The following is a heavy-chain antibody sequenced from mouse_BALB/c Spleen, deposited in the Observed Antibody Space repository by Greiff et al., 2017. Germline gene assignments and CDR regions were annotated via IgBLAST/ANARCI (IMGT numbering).Heavy chain of an antibody. Sequence: VQLKQSGPDLVKPSQSLSLTCTVTGYSITSGYSWHWIRQFPGNQLEWMGYIHYSGSTNYNPSLKSRISITRDTSKNQFFLQLNSVTTEDTATYYCASDSAGYGFAYWGQGTLVTVSA. CDR3: ASDSAGYGFAY. J-gene: IGHJ3*01. D-gene: IGHD3-2*01. V-gene: IGHV3-1*02. CDR1: GYSITSGYS. CDR2: IHYSGST.